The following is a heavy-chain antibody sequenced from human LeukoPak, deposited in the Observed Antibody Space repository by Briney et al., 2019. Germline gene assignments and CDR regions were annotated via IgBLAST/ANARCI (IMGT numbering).Heavy chain of an antibody. V-gene: IGHV3-64*01. D-gene: IGHD1-26*01. CDR3: ARDTGSYYFDY. J-gene: IGHJ4*02. CDR1: GFTFSSYA. CDR2: ISSNGSST. Sequence: PWGSLRLSCAASGFTFSSYAMHWVRQAPGKGLEYVSAISSNGSSTYYANSVKGRFTISRDNSKNTLYLQMGSLRAEDMAVYYCARDTGSYYFDYWGQGTLVTVSS.